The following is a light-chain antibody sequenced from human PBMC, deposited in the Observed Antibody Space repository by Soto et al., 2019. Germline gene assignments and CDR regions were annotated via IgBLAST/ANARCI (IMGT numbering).Light chain of an antibody. CDR2: GAS. V-gene: IGKV3-11*01. CDR3: QQYSNWPIT. Sequence: EIVLTQSPATLSLSPGETATLSCRASQSVRNYLAWYQQKPGQAPRLLIFGASNRATGIPDRFSGSGSGTDFTLTFSSLEPEDFAVYYCQQYSNWPITFGQGTRLEI. J-gene: IGKJ5*01. CDR1: QSVRNY.